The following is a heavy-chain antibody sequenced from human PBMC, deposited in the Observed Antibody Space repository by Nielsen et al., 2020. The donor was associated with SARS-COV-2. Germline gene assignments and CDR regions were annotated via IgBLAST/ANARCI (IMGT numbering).Heavy chain of an antibody. Sequence: GSLRLSCTVSGDSIGRYYWSWIRQPPGKGLEWIGHIFNTGSTSYNPSLRSRVTILVDTSKNHFSLKLTSVTAADTAVYYCARDRWQQLVPTYWGQGTLVTVSS. CDR2: IFNTGST. CDR1: GDSIGRYY. D-gene: IGHD6-13*01. CDR3: ARDRWQQLVPTY. V-gene: IGHV4-59*13. J-gene: IGHJ4*02.